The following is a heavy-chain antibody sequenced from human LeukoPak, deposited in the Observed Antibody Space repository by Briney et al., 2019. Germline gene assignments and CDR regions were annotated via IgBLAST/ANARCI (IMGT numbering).Heavy chain of an antibody. CDR1: GGSISSYY. J-gene: IGHJ6*03. CDR3: ARTMKGDFWSGYSYYYYYYMDV. CDR2: IYYSGST. Sequence: SETLSLTCTVSGGSISSYYWSWIRQLPGKGLEWIGYIYYSGSTNYNPSLKSRVTISVDTSKNQFSLKLSSVTAADTAVYYCARTMKGDFWSGYSYYYYYYMDVWGKGTTVTVSS. D-gene: IGHD3-3*01. V-gene: IGHV4-59*01.